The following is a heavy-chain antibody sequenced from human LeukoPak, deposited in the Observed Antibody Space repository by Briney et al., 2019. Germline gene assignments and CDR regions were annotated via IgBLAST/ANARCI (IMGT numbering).Heavy chain of an antibody. Sequence: PSETLSLTCAVSGYSISSGYYWGWIRQPPGKGLEWIGSIYHSGSTYYNPSLKSRVTISVDTSKNQFSLKLSSVTAADTAVYYCARLLWFGESPLFDYWGQGTLVTVSS. D-gene: IGHD3-10*01. V-gene: IGHV4-38-2*01. CDR1: GYSISSGYY. CDR2: IYHSGST. CDR3: ARLLWFGESPLFDY. J-gene: IGHJ4*02.